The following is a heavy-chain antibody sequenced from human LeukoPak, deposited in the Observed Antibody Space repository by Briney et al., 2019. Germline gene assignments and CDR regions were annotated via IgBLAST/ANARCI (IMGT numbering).Heavy chain of an antibody. CDR1: GFTLSSNY. V-gene: IGHV3-53*04. Sequence: GGSLRLSCAGSGFTLSSNYMSWVRQAPGKGLEWVSVIYSGGSTYYADSVKGRFTISRHNSKNTLYLQMNSLRAEDTAVYYCARARWLVPPDYWGQGTLVTVSA. CDR3: ARARWLVPPDY. CDR2: IYSGGST. D-gene: IGHD6-19*01. J-gene: IGHJ4*02.